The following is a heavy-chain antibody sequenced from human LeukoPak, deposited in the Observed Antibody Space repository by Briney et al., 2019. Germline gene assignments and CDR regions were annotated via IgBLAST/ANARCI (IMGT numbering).Heavy chain of an antibody. CDR3: AKEGSNYYDSSGLDY. J-gene: IGHJ4*02. CDR1: GFTFSSYA. CDR2: ISGCGCST. Sequence: PGGSLRLSCAASGFTFSSYAMSWVRQSPGKGLEWVSAISGCGCSTDYADSVKGRFHIHREHSKNTLYSQINSLEAEETAVYYWAKEGSNYYDSSGLDYWGQGTLVSVSS. D-gene: IGHD3-22*01. V-gene: IGHV3-23*01.